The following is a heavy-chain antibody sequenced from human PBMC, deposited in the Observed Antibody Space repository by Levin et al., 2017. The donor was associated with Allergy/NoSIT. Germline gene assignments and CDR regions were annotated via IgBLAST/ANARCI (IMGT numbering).Heavy chain of an antibody. J-gene: IGHJ5*02. V-gene: IGHV1-2*02. D-gene: IGHD3-10*01. CDR1: GYTFTGYF. CDR2: VNPNTGAT. Sequence: PEASVKVSCKASGYTFTGYFIQWVRQAPGQGLEWMGWVNPNTGATKYAQEFQDRVTMTRDTSLKTAYMELNSLRSDDTAVYYCAKDPGGKLGVNWFDPWGQGTLVIVSS. CDR3: AKDPGGKLGVNWFDP.